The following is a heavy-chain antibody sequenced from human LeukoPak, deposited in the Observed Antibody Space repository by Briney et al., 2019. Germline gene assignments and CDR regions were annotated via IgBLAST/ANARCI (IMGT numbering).Heavy chain of an antibody. Sequence: SETLSLTCTVSGGSISSYYWSWIRQPPGKGLEWIGYIYYSGSTYYNPSLKSRVTISVDTSKNQFSLKLSSVTAADTAVYYCARDPNGWGLDYWGQGTLVTVSS. J-gene: IGHJ4*02. CDR1: GGSISSYY. CDR2: IYYSGST. CDR3: ARDPNGWGLDY. V-gene: IGHV4-59*12. D-gene: IGHD1-26*01.